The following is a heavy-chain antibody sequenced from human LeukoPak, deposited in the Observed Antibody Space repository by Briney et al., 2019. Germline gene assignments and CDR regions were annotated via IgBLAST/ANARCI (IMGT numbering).Heavy chain of an antibody. CDR1: GFTFYTYG. CDR3: ARGVRGSSWLSFDY. CDR2: IANDGTNE. Sequence: GRSLRLSCAASGFTFYTYGMHWVRQAPGKGLEWVSVIANDGTNEYYADSVKGRFTISRDNSKNTLYLQMNSLRAEDTAVYYCARGVRGSSWLSFDYWGQGTLVIVSS. V-gene: IGHV3-30*03. D-gene: IGHD6-13*01. J-gene: IGHJ4*02.